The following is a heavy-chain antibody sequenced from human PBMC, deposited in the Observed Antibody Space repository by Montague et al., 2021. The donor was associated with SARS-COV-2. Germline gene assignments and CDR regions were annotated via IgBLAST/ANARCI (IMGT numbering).Heavy chain of an antibody. D-gene: IGHD2-15*01. V-gene: IGHV3-7*01. CDR3: ARLVVVAATPY. CDR1: GFPFSSYW. Sequence: RRPSFAASGFPFSSYWMSWVRQAPGKGLEWVANIKQDGSEKYYVDSVKGRFTISRDNAKNSLSLQMNSLRAEDTAVYYCARLVVVAATPYWGQGTLVTVSS. CDR2: IKQDGSEK. J-gene: IGHJ4*02.